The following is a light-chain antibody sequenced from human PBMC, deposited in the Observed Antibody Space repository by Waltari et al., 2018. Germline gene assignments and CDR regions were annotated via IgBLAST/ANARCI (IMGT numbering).Light chain of an antibody. V-gene: IGKV2-28*01. CDR3: MQALQIPPT. CDR2: LGS. J-gene: IGKJ4*01. CDR1: QSLLHSNGYNY. Sequence: DIVMTQSPLSLPVPPGEPASISCRSSQSLLHSNGYNYLDWYLQKPGQSPQLLIYLGSNRASGVPDRFSGSGSGTDFTLKISRVEAEDVGVYYCMQALQIPPTFGGGTKVEIK.